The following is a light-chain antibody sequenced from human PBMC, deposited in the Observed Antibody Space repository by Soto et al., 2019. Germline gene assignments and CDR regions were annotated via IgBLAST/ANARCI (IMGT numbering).Light chain of an antibody. CDR1: QSVSSSY. J-gene: IGKJ1*01. Sequence: EIVLTQSPGTLSLSPGERATLSCRASQSVSSSYLAWYQQKPGQAPRLLIYGASSRATSIPDRFSGSGSGTDFTLTISRLEPEDFQVDDCQQYATSPWTFGQGTKVDIK. CDR3: QQYATSPWT. CDR2: GAS. V-gene: IGKV3-20*01.